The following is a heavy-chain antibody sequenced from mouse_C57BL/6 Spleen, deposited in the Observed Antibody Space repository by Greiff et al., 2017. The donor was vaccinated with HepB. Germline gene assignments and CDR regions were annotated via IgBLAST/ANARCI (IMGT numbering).Heavy chain of an antibody. D-gene: IGHD2-5*01. Sequence: QVQLKQPGAELVRPGSSVKLSCKASGYTFTSYWMHWVKQRPIQGLEWIGNIDPSDSETHYNQKFKDKATLTVDKSSSTAYMQLSSLTSEDSAVYYCARARYSNYTLFAYWGQGTLVTVSA. CDR2: IDPSDSET. CDR1: GYTFTSYW. CDR3: ARARYSNYTLFAY. J-gene: IGHJ3*01. V-gene: IGHV1-52*01.